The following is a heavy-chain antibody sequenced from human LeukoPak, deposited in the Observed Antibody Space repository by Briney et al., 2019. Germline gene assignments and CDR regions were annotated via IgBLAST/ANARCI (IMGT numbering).Heavy chain of an antibody. CDR3: CRGPRRANGSGIYYWVDP. J-gene: IGHJ5*02. D-gene: IGHD3-10*01. Sequence: PGRSLRLSCTASGFTFGDYAMSWVRQAPGKGLEWVGFIRSKAYGGTSEYAASVKGRFSISRDDSKNIAYLQMDSLKTEDTAVYYCCRGPRRANGSGIYYWVDPWGQGTLVTVSA. V-gene: IGHV3-49*04. CDR2: IRSKAYGGTS. CDR1: GFTFGDYA.